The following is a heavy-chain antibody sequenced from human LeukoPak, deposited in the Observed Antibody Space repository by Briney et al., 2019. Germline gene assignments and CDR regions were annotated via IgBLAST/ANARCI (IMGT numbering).Heavy chain of an antibody. CDR2: MCASGGTT. Sequence: GGSLRLSCAASGFTFSSCAMSWVRQAPGKGLEWVSGMCASGGTTYYADSVKGRFTISRDNSKNTLVLQLNSLRAEDTAVYYCAKDPTDFDSSGQTYFDYWGQGTLVTVSS. J-gene: IGHJ4*02. CDR1: GFTFSSCA. V-gene: IGHV3-23*01. D-gene: IGHD3-22*01. CDR3: AKDPTDFDSSGQTYFDY.